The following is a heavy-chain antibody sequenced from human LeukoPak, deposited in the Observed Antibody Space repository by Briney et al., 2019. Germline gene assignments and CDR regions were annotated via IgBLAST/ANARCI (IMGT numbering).Heavy chain of an antibody. V-gene: IGHV3-9*01. D-gene: IGHD1-14*01. CDR1: GFTFDDYA. CDR3: AKGLTRGTGAFDI. CDR2: ISWNSGSI. Sequence: PGGSLRLSCAASGFTFDDYAMHWVRQASGKGLEWVSGISWNSGSIGYADSVKGRFTISRDNAKNSLYLQMNSLRAEDTALYYCAKGLTRGTGAFDIWGQGTMVTVSS. J-gene: IGHJ3*02.